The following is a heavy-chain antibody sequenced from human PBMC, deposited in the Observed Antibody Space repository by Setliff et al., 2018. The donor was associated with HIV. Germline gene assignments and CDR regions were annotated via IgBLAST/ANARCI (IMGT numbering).Heavy chain of an antibody. CDR3: ARAMTYSGSGSYALDV. Sequence: LSLTCTVSGGSISSYYWSWIRQPPGKGLEWIGYIYYSGSTNYNPSLKSRVTISVDTSKTQFSLRLSSVTAADTAMYYCARAMTYSGSGSYALDVWGRGTTVTVSS. CDR2: IYYSGST. J-gene: IGHJ6*04. CDR1: GGSISSYY. D-gene: IGHD3-10*01. V-gene: IGHV4-59*01.